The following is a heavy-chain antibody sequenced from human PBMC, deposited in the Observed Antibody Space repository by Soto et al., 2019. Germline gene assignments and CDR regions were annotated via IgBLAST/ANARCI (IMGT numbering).Heavy chain of an antibody. Sequence: ASVKVSCKASGGTFSSYAISWVRQAPGQGLEWMGGIIPIFGTANYAQKFQGRVTITADESTSTAYMELSSLRSEDTAVYYCARAEGVQQQIDYWGQGTLVTVSS. CDR2: IIPIFGTA. CDR1: GGTFSSYA. J-gene: IGHJ4*02. V-gene: IGHV1-69*13. CDR3: ARAEGVQQQIDY. D-gene: IGHD6-13*01.